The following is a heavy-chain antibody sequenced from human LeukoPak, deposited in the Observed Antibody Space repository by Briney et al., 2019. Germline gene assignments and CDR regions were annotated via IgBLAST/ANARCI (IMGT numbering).Heavy chain of an antibody. CDR1: DDSISSNSYG. Sequence: PSETLSLTCTVSDDSISSNSYGWNWLRQPPGKGLEWVASLHYSGTPYYNPSLSRRVSIFADTSKRQLSLKMTSVTASDTGVYYCTRGDDSYKLVDFWGQGALVTVSS. J-gene: IGHJ4*02. CDR2: LHYSGTP. CDR3: TRGDDSYKLVDF. D-gene: IGHD1-1*01. V-gene: IGHV4-39*01.